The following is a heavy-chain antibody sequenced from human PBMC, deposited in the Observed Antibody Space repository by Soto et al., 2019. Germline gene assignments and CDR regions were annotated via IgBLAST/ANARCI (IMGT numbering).Heavy chain of an antibody. V-gene: IGHV1-18*01. CDR3: ARANTWVTGRVGTH. CDR2: ISGYNGNT. J-gene: IGHJ4*02. D-gene: IGHD1-1*01. CDR1: GYSFTNYG. Sequence: QIHLEQSRIEMKEPGTSLKISCATSGYSFTNYGISWVRQAPGQGLEWMGWISGYNGNTKYAQSFHDRVVMTADKFTRTGYVEMRNLRSNDTAVYYCARANTWVTGRVGTHWGQGTKVTVSS.